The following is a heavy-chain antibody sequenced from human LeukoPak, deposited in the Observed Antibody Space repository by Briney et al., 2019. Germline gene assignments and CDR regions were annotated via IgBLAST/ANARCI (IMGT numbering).Heavy chain of an antibody. CDR3: ARVIQWLIDY. CDR2: ISYDGSNK. D-gene: IGHD5-12*01. CDR1: RSTFSSYA. J-gene: IGHJ4*02. V-gene: IGHV3-30*04. Sequence: GRSLRLSCAASRSTFSSYAMHWVRQAPGKGLEWVAVISYDGSNKYYADSVKGRFTISRDNSKNTPYLQMNSLRAEDTAVYYCARVIQWLIDYWGQGTLVTVSS.